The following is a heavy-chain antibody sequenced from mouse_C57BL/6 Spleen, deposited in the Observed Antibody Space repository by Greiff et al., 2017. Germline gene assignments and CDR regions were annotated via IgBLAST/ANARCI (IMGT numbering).Heavy chain of an antibody. CDR2: INPCNGGT. Sequence: QVQLQQPGPELVKPGASVKMSCKASGYTFTDYWMHWVKQRHGQGLEWIGLINPCNGGTSYNQKFKSKATLTVDKSSSTAYMQLSSLTSEDSAVFVCDRSYYDGSGVDYWGQGTTVTVSS. V-gene: IGHV1-53*01. J-gene: IGHJ2*01. D-gene: IGHD1-1*01. CDR3: DRSYYDGSGVDY. CDR1: GYTFTDYW.